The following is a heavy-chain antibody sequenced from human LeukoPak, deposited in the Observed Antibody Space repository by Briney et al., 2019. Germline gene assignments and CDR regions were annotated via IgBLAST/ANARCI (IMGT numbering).Heavy chain of an antibody. D-gene: IGHD3-16*01. Sequence: PGGSLRLSCAASGFIFSDYYMSWIRQAPGKGLEWVSHISSSGSTIYYADSVKGRFTISRDNAKNSLYLQMNSLRVEDTAVYYCVRDFIGGHNDYWGQGTLVTVSS. CDR2: ISSSGSTI. CDR1: GFIFSDYY. CDR3: VRDFIGGHNDY. V-gene: IGHV3-11*04. J-gene: IGHJ4*02.